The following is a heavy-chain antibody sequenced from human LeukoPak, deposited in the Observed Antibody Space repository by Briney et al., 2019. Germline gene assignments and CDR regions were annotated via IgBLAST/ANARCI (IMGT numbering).Heavy chain of an antibody. V-gene: IGHV3-7*05. CDR1: GFSFSNYW. J-gene: IGHJ4*02. Sequence: GGSLRLSCAASGFSFSNYWTCWVRLIPGKGLEWVANIKQDGSQTHYVDSVKGRFTISRDNSKNSLFLQMNSLRAGDTAVYYCARFSGLGTNWGRDYWGQGTLVTVSS. D-gene: IGHD7-27*01. CDR2: IKQDGSQT. CDR3: ARFSGLGTNWGRDY.